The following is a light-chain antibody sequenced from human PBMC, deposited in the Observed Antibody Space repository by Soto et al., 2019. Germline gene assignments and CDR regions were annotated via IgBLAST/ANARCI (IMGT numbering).Light chain of an antibody. CDR3: CSYAGSSTRWV. Sequence: QSALTQPASVSGSPGQSITISCTGTSSDVGSYNLVSWYQQHPGKAPKLMIYEGSKRPSGVSNRFSGSKSGNTASLTISGLQAEDEADYYCCSYAGSSTRWVFCGGTKLTV. CDR1: SSDVGSYNL. J-gene: IGLJ3*02. CDR2: EGS. V-gene: IGLV2-23*01.